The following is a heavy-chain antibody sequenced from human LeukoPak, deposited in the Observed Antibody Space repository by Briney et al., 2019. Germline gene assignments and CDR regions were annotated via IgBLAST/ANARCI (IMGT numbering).Heavy chain of an antibody. Sequence: SETLSLTCTVSGGSISGYYWSWIRQPPGKGLEWIGYIYYSGSTNYNPSLKSRVTISVDTSKNQFSLKLSSVAAADTAVYYCARGCSAGTPHNWFAPGGKGPLVTVS. CDR2: IYYSGST. D-gene: IGHD6-13*01. J-gene: IGHJ5*02. V-gene: IGHV4-59*01. CDR1: GGSISGYY. CDR3: ARGCSAGTPHNWFAP.